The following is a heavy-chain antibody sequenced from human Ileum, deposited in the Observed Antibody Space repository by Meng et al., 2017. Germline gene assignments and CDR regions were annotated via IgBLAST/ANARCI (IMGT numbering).Heavy chain of an antibody. V-gene: IGHV4-31*03. CDR3: ARVRRGLGLRFDP. CDR1: GGSISSRGYY. Sequence: QVQLQESGPGLVKPSPTLSLTRTVSGGSISSRGYYWGWIRQHPGKGLEWIGYIFYSGSTYYNSSLTSRINISVDTSKNQFSLKVSSVTAADTAVYYCARVRRGLGLRFDPWGQGTLVTVSS. D-gene: IGHD3/OR15-3a*01. J-gene: IGHJ5*02. CDR2: IFYSGST.